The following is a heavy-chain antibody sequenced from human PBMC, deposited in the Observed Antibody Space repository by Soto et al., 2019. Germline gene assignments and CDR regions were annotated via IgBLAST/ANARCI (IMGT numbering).Heavy chain of an antibody. V-gene: IGHV3-30-3*01. Sequence: PGGSLRLSCASSGFTFSSYAMHWVRQAPGKGLEWVAVISYDGSNKYYADSVKGRFTISRDNSKNTLYLQMNSLRAEDTAVYYCVSLRIAARPEGFDPWGQGTLVTVSS. CDR3: VSLRIAARPEGFDP. CDR1: GFTFSSYA. J-gene: IGHJ5*02. CDR2: ISYDGSNK. D-gene: IGHD6-6*01.